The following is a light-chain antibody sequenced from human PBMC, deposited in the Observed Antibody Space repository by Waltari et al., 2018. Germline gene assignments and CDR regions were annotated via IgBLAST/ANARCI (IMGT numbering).Light chain of an antibody. J-gene: IGLJ3*02. CDR3: AAWDDSLSGRV. CDR1: RSNIGSNY. CDR2: RNN. V-gene: IGLV1-47*01. Sequence: QSVLTQPPSASGTPGQRVTISCSGSRSNIGSNYVFWYQQLPGTAPNLPIYRNNQRPSGVPDRFSGSKSGTSASLAISGLRSEDEADYYCAAWDDSLSGRVFGGGTKVTVL.